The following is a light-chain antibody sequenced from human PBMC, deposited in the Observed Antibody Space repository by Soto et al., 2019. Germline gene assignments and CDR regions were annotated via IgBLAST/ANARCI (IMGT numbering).Light chain of an antibody. CDR1: QSVINNY. CDR2: GAS. V-gene: IGKV3-20*01. J-gene: IGKJ3*01. Sequence: DILLTQSPCTLSLSPGDRATLSFRASQSVINNYLAWYHQKHGQAPRLLIYGASSTATGIPDRFSGSGSGTDFTLTISRLEPEDFEVYYCQQYDSSAALFTFGPGTKVDI. CDR3: QQYDSSAALFT.